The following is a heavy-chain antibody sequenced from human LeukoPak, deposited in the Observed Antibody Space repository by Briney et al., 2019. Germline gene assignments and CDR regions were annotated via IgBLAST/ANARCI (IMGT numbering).Heavy chain of an antibody. CDR3: ARKWYSSSWSYYYYMDV. Sequence: GSLRLSCAASGFTFSSYAMSWVRQPPGKGLEWIASIYYSGSTYYNPSLKSRVTISVDTSKDQLSLKLSSLTAADTAVYYCARKWYSSSWSYYYYMDVWGKGTTVTVSS. V-gene: IGHV4-39*01. D-gene: IGHD6-13*01. J-gene: IGHJ6*03. CDR1: GFTFSSYA. CDR2: IYYSGST.